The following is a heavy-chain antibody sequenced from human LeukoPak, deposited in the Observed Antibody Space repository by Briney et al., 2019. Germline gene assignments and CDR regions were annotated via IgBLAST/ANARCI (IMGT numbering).Heavy chain of an antibody. D-gene: IGHD3-10*01. CDR2: IRYGGSNS. Sequence: GGSLRLSCVGSRFTFSSYGMHWVRQAPGEGLEWVAFIRYGGSNSYYIDSVKGRFTISGDNSKNTLYLQMNSLRAEDTAVYYCARRPFVRGLIFYYGMDVWGQGTTVTVSS. J-gene: IGHJ6*02. CDR1: RFTFSSYG. CDR3: ARRPFVRGLIFYYGMDV. V-gene: IGHV3-30*02.